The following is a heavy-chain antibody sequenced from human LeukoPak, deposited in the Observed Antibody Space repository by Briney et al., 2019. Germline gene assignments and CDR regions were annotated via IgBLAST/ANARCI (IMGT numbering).Heavy chain of an antibody. CDR3: AKGEQLVYFDY. D-gene: IGHD6-13*01. Sequence: SETLSLTCTLSDGSFSTYYWSWIRQPPGKGLEWIGFIYYSGSTNYNLSLKSRVTIDTSKNQFSLKLNSVTDADTAVYYCAKGEQLVYFDYWGQGTLVTVSS. J-gene: IGHJ4*02. V-gene: IGHV4-59*01. CDR2: IYYSGST. CDR1: DGSFSTYY.